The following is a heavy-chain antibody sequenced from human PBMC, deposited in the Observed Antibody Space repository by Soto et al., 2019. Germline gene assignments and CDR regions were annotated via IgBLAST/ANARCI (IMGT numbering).Heavy chain of an antibody. D-gene: IGHD3-3*01. V-gene: IGHV2-5*01. CDR1: GFSLSTSGVG. Sequence: QITLKESGPTLVKPTQTLTLTCTFSGFSLSTSGVGVGWIRQPPGKALEWLALIYWNDDKHYSPSLKSRLTFATDTSKHQLVHKMTIMNPVDTATYYCGPRSFSNDAFDVWGQGTLVTVSS. CDR2: IYWNDDK. J-gene: IGHJ3*01. CDR3: GPRSFSNDAFDV.